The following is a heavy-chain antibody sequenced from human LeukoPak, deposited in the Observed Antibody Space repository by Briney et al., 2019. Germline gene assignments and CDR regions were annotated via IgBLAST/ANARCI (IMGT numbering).Heavy chain of an antibody. Sequence: SETLSLTCTVSGGSISSSSYYWGWIRQPPGKGLEWIGSIYYSGSTNYNPSLKSRVTMSVDTSKNQFSLKLSSVTAADTAVYYCARDPENWGADAFDIWGQGTMVTVSS. J-gene: IGHJ3*02. CDR2: IYYSGST. D-gene: IGHD7-27*01. V-gene: IGHV4-39*07. CDR3: ARDPENWGADAFDI. CDR1: GGSISSSSYY.